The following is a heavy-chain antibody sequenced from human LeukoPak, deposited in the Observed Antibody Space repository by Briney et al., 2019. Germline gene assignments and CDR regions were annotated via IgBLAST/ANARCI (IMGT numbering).Heavy chain of an antibody. CDR3: ARFAGSDYTGSFDL. CDR2: VWFDGSNS. Sequence: GTPLRLSCAGSGFRFSTYCMHWVRQAPGKGLEWLGYVWFDGSNSDYVDPVKGRFTISRDNSKNTVFLQMNSLRAEDTAVYHCARFAGSDYTGSFDLWGQGTPVTVSS. V-gene: IGHV3-33*01. CDR1: GFRFSTYC. D-gene: IGHD3-10*01. J-gene: IGHJ4*02.